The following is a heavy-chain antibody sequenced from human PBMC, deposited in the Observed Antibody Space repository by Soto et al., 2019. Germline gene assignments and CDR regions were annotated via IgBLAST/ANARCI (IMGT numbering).Heavy chain of an antibody. V-gene: IGHV1-18*04. J-gene: IGHJ4*02. CDR2: ISAYNGNT. Sequence: ASVKVSCKASGYTFTSYGISWVRQAPGQGLEWMGWISAYNGNTNYAQKLQGRVTMTTDTSTSTAYMELRSLRSGDTAVYYCARVEFLEWLPAHDYWGQGTLVTVSS. CDR1: GYTFTSYG. CDR3: ARVEFLEWLPAHDY. D-gene: IGHD3-3*02.